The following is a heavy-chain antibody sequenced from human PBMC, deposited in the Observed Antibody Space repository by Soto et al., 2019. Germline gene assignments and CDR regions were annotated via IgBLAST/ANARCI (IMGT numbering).Heavy chain of an antibody. CDR1: GGSVSSGGYY. D-gene: IGHD1-1*01. V-gene: IGHV4-31*03. J-gene: IGHJ1*01. CDR3: AKDGKRGTIAALAY. CDR2: IYYSGST. Sequence: SETLALTCTVSGGSVSSGGYYWSWIRQHPGKGLEWIGYIYYSGSTYYNPSLKSRVTISVDTSKNQFSLKLSSVTAADTAVYFRAKDGKRGTIAALAYWGKGPSVPVS.